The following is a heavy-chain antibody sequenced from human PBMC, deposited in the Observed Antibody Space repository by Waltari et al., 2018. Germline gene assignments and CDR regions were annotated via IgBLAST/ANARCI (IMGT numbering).Heavy chain of an antibody. CDR1: GYTLPSVG. D-gene: IGHD3-3*01. CDR2: ISGYSGDA. CDR3: ARDGVTLFGVVIAEGNYFDY. Sequence: QVQMVQSGAEVKKPGASVRVSCKASGYTLPSVGLNWVQQAPGQGLEWMGWISGYSGDAKFAQKVQGRLTMTTDASTSTAYMELRSLESDDTGVYYCARDGVTLFGVVIAEGNYFDYWGQGTLLTVSS. J-gene: IGHJ4*02. V-gene: IGHV1-18*01.